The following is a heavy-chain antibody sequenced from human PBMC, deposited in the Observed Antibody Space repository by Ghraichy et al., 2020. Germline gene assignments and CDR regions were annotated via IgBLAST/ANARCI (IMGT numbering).Heavy chain of an antibody. J-gene: IGHJ4*02. V-gene: IGHV4-39*01. Sequence: SETLSLTCTVSGGSISSSSYYWGWIRQPPGKGLEWIGSIYYSGSTYYNPSLKSRVTISVDTSKNQFSLKLSPVTAADTAVYYCARLLLGYCSGGSCYSFDYWGQGTLVTVSS. CDR3: ARLLLGYCSGGSCYSFDY. CDR1: GGSISSSSYY. CDR2: IYYSGST. D-gene: IGHD2-15*01.